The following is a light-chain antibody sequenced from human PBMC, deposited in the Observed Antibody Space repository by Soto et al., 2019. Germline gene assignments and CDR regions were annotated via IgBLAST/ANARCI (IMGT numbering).Light chain of an antibody. CDR3: SSYTRSTALI. J-gene: IGLJ2*01. Sequence: QSALTQPPSVSGSPGQSVTISCTGTSSDVGSYNRVSWYPQPPGTAPKLLIYEVSNRPSGVPDRFSGSKSGNSASLTISGLQAQDEANYCCSSYTRSTALIFGGGTQLTVL. CDR1: SSDVGSYNR. CDR2: EVS. V-gene: IGLV2-18*02.